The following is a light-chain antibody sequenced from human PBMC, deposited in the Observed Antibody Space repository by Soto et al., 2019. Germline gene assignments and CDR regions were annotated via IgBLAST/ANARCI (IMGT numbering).Light chain of an antibody. CDR1: SSNIGAGYD. CDR2: GNI. CDR3: QSYDRSLSYV. Sequence: QSVLTQTPSVSGAPGQRVTISCTGTSSNIGAGYDVHWYQQLPGTAPKLLIYGNINRPSGVPDRFSGSKSGTSASLAITGLQAEDEADYYCQSYDRSLSYVFGTGTKVTVL. V-gene: IGLV1-40*01. J-gene: IGLJ1*01.